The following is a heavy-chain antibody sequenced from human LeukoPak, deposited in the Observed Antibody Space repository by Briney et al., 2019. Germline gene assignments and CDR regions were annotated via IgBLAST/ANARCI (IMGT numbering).Heavy chain of an antibody. Sequence: SETLSLTCTVSGGSISSYYWSWIRQPPGKGLEWIGYIYYSGSTNYNPSLKSRVTISVDTSKNQFSLKLSSVTAADTAVYYCARQLGYSSSWYDNWGQGTLVTVSS. CDR2: IYYSGST. CDR3: ARQLGYSSSWYDN. V-gene: IGHV4-59*08. CDR1: GGSISSYY. D-gene: IGHD6-13*01. J-gene: IGHJ4*02.